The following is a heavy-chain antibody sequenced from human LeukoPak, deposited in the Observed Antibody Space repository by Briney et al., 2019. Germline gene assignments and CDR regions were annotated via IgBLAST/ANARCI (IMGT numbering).Heavy chain of an antibody. CDR3: AKCGYSGYGGNWFDP. V-gene: IGHV3-33*06. J-gene: IGHJ5*02. Sequence: GRSLRLSCAASGFTFSSYGMHWVRRAPGKGLEWVAVIWYDGSNKYYADSVKGRFTISRDSSKNTLYLQMNSLRPDDTAVYYCAKCGYSGYGGNWFDPWGQGTLVTVSS. CDR1: GFTFSSYG. D-gene: IGHD5-12*01. CDR2: IWYDGSNK.